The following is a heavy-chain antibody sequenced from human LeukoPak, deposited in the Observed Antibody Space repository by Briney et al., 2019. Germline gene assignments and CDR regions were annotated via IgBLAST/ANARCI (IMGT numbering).Heavy chain of an antibody. CDR2: INWNGGST. CDR1: GFTFSDYY. D-gene: IGHD3-9*01. V-gene: IGHV3-20*01. J-gene: IGHJ5*02. CDR3: ARSLGYDILPGSLPLPWFDP. Sequence: PGGSLRLSCAATGFTFSDYYMSWVRQAPGKGLEWVSGINWNGGSTGYADSVKGRFTSSRDNAKNSLYLQMNSLRAEDTALYHCARSLGYDILPGSLPLPWFDPWGQGTLVTASS.